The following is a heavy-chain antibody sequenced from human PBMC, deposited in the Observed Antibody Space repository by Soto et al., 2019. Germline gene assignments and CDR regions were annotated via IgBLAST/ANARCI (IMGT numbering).Heavy chain of an antibody. V-gene: IGHV5-10-1*01. CDR1: GYRFTSYW. Sequence: GNSLNGSCKGSGYRFTSYWISWVRQMPGKGLEWMGRIDPSDSYTNYSPSFQGHVTISADKSISTAYLQWSSLKASDTAMYYCAIRYCSSTISYDDYYGMDVWCQGTTVTLSS. D-gene: IGHD2-2*01. J-gene: IGHJ6*02. CDR3: AIRYCSSTISYDDYYGMDV. CDR2: IDPSDSYT.